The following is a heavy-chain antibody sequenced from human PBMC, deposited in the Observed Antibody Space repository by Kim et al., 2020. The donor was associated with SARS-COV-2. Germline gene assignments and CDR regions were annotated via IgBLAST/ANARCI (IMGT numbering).Heavy chain of an antibody. D-gene: IGHD3-16*01. CDR1: GFTFSRYW. V-gene: IGHV3-7*05. Sequence: GGSLRLSCAASGFTFSRYWMSWVRQAPGKGLEWVANVREDGSEKYYVESVKGRFTVSRDNAKSSLYLQMNSLRAEDMAVYYCARDRHYVNYFYYAMDV. CDR2: VREDGSEK. CDR3: ARDRHYVNYFYYAMDV. J-gene: IGHJ6*01.